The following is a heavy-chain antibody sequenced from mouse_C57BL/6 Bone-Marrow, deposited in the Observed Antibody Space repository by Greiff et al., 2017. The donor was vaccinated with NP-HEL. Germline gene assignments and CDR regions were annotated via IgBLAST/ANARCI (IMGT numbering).Heavy chain of an antibody. V-gene: IGHV1-82*01. J-gene: IGHJ1*03. CDR2: IYPGDGDT. Sequence: QVQLQQSGPELVKPGASVKISCKASGYAFSSSWMNWVKQRPGKGLEWIGRIYPGDGDTNYNGKFKGKATLTADKSSSTAYMQLSSLTSEDSAVYFCASYYYGSRTGYFDVWGTGTTVTVSS. CDR3: ASYYYGSRTGYFDV. CDR1: GYAFSSSW. D-gene: IGHD1-1*01.